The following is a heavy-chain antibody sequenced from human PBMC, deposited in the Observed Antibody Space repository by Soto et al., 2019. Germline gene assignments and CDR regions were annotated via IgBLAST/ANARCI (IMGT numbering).Heavy chain of an antibody. D-gene: IGHD2-15*01. CDR3: ARVQEKWSKCFDF. J-gene: IGHJ4*02. CDR2: INAYNGNT. Sequence: QVQLVQSGAGVKKPGASVKVSCKASGYTFTNYGISWVRQAPGQGLEWMGWINAYNGNTNYEQRIKGRVSMTTDTFTCTAYVEVRSLRSDDTSVYYCARVQEKWSKCFDFWGQGSLVTVSS. V-gene: IGHV1-18*01. CDR1: GYTFTNYG.